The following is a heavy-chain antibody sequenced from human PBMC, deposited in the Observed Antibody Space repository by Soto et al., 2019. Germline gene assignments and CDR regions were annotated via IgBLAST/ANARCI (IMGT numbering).Heavy chain of an antibody. CDR3: ARLYHYDSSGSGY. Sequence: ASVKVSCKASGYTFTGYYMHWVRQAPGQGLEWMGWINPNSGGTNYAQKFQGRVTMTRDTSISTAYMELSRLRSDDTAVYYCARLYHYDSSGSGYWGQGTLVTVSS. V-gene: IGHV1-2*02. CDR1: GYTFTGYY. J-gene: IGHJ4*02. CDR2: INPNSGGT. D-gene: IGHD3-22*01.